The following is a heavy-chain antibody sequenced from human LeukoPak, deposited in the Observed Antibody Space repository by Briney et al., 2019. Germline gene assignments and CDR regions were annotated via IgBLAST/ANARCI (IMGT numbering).Heavy chain of an antibody. V-gene: IGHV1-69*13. CDR3: ALASSGWYNFDY. Sequence: SVKVSCKASGYTFTAYYMHWVRQAPGQGLEWMGGIIPIFGTANYAQKFQGRVTITADESTSTAYMELSSLRSEDTAVYYCALASSGWYNFDYWGQGTLVTVSS. CDR2: IIPIFGTA. J-gene: IGHJ4*02. CDR1: GYTFTAYY. D-gene: IGHD6-19*01.